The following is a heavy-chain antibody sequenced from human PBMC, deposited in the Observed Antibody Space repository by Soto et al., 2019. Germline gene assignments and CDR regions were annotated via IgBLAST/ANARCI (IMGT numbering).Heavy chain of an antibody. Sequence: GESLKISCKGSGYSFTSYWISWVRQMPGKGLEWMGRIDPSDSYTNYSPSFQGHVTISADKSISTAYLQWSSLKASDTAMYYCARHCSSTSCYRPYYDFWRGYCRSREYCYYGMDDWGQGTTVTVSS. CDR3: ARHCSSTSCYRPYYDFWRGYCRSREYCYYGMDD. J-gene: IGHJ6*02. CDR2: IDPSDSYT. CDR1: GYSFTSYW. D-gene: IGHD3-3*01. V-gene: IGHV5-10-1*01.